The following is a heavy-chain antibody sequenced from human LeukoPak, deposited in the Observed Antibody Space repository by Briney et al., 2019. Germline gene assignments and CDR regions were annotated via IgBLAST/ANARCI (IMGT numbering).Heavy chain of an antibody. CDR1: GGSISSSSYY. J-gene: IGHJ4*02. CDR2: IYYSGST. V-gene: IGHV4-39*01. CDR3: ARQRREEYYFDY. Sequence: SETLSLTCTVSGGSISSSSYYWGWIRQPPGKGLEWIGSIYYSGSTYYNPSLKSRATISVDTSKNQFSLKLSSVTAADTAVYYCARQRREEYYFDYWGQGTLVTVSS.